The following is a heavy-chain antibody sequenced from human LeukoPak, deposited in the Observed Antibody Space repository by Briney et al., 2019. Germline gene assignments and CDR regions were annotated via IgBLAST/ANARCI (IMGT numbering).Heavy chain of an antibody. CDR1: GHTFTSYG. Sequence: ASVKVSCKASGHTFTSYGISWVRQAPGQGLEWMGWISAYNGNTNYAQKLQGRVTMTTDTSTSTAYMELRSLRSDDTAVYYCARDDRVPAADVLLWFGELVSGMDVWGQGTTVTVSS. D-gene: IGHD3-10*01. J-gene: IGHJ6*02. CDR3: ARDDRVPAADVLLWFGELVSGMDV. CDR2: ISAYNGNT. V-gene: IGHV1-18*01.